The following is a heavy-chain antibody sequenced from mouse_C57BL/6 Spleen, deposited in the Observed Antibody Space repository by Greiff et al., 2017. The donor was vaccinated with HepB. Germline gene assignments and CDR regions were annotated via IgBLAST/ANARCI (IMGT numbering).Heavy chain of an antibody. CDR1: GYTFTSYW. D-gene: IGHD1-1*01. Sequence: QVQLQQPGAELVMPGASVKLSCKASGYTFTSYWMHWVKQRPGQGLEWIGEIDPSDSYTNYNQKFKGKSTLTVDKSSGTAYMQLSSLTSEDSAVYYCARLDYGSSYDAMDYWGQGTSVTVSS. CDR2: IDPSDSYT. J-gene: IGHJ4*01. CDR3: ARLDYGSSYDAMDY. V-gene: IGHV1-69*01.